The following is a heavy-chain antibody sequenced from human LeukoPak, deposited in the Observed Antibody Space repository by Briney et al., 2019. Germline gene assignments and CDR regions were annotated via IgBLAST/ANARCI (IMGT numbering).Heavy chain of an antibody. D-gene: IGHD5-18*01. V-gene: IGHV1-18*01. CDR1: GYTFTNYG. J-gene: IGHJ4*02. Sequence: ASVKVSCKASGYTFTNYGISWVRQAPGQGLEWMGWISTYNGDTNYAQKLQGRVTMTTDTSTSTAYMELRSLRSDGTAVYYCARCLDKDLVSGDFDYWGQGTLVTVSS. CDR2: ISTYNGDT. CDR3: ARCLDKDLVSGDFDY.